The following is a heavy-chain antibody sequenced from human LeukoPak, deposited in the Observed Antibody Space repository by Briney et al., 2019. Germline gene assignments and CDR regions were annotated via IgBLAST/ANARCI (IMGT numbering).Heavy chain of an antibody. CDR2: IYPDDYDT. CDR3: ARGGSNYDFWSGYPPPYYYYGMDV. V-gene: IGHV5-51*01. J-gene: IGHJ6*02. Sequence: HGESLKISCKGSGYSFTSYCIGWVRQMPGKGLEWMGIIYPDDYDTRYSPPFHGQVTISADKSISTAYLQWSSLKASDTAMYYCARGGSNYDFWSGYPPPYYYYGMDVWGQGTTVTVSS. D-gene: IGHD3-3*01. CDR1: GYSFTSYC.